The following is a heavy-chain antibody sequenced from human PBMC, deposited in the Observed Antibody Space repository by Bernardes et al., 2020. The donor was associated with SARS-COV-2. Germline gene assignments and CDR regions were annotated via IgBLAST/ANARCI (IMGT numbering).Heavy chain of an antibody. D-gene: IGHD1-26*01. CDR2: ISIYRGST. Sequence: ASVKVSCKASGYTFNSYGVSWVRQAPGQGPEWMGWISIYRGSTNYAQKFQDRVTVTTDTSTDTVYMELRTLRSDDTAVYYCARTPHYSGTYYGFDIWGQGTMVTVSS. V-gene: IGHV1-18*01. CDR1: GYTFNSYG. J-gene: IGHJ3*02. CDR3: ARTPHYSGTYYGFDI.